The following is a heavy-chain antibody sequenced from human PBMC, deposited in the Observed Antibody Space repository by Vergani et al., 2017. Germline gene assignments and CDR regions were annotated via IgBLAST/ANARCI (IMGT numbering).Heavy chain of an antibody. CDR3: AKGARDYDFWSGYFDP. V-gene: IGHV3-30*18. CDR1: GFTFSSYA. D-gene: IGHD3-3*01. Sequence: VQLLESGGGLVQPGGSLRLSCAASGFTFSSYAMSWVRQAPGKGLEWVAVISYDGSNKYYADSVKGRFTISRDNSKNTLYLQMNSLRAEDTAVYYCAKGARDYDFWSGYFDPWGQGTLVTVSS. CDR2: ISYDGSNK. J-gene: IGHJ5*02.